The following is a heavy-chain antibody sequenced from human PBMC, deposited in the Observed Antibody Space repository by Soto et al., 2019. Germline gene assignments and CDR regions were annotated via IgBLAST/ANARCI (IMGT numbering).Heavy chain of an antibody. CDR1: GFTFSSYG. Sequence: GGSLRLSCAASGFTFSSYGMHWVRQAPGKGLEWVAVISYDGSNKYYADSVKGRFTISRDNSKNTLYLQMNSLRAEDTAVYYCAKALSSGWYLNNFDYWGQGTLVTVSS. CDR3: AKALSSGWYLNNFDY. V-gene: IGHV3-30*18. J-gene: IGHJ4*02. CDR2: ISYDGSNK. D-gene: IGHD6-19*01.